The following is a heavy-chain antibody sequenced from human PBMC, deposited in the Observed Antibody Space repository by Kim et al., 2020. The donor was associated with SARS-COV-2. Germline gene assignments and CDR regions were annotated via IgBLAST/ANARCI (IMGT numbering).Heavy chain of an antibody. J-gene: IGHJ5*02. CDR1: GYTFTSYG. Sequence: ASVKVSCKASGYTFTSYGISWVRQAPGQGLEWMGWISAYNGNTNYAQKLQGRVTMTTDTSTSTAYMELRSLRSDDTAVYYCVAVLMAGGLGGGWFDPWGQGTLVTVSS. CDR3: VAVLMAGGLGGGWFDP. D-gene: IGHD2-8*01. CDR2: ISAYNGNT. V-gene: IGHV1-18*01.